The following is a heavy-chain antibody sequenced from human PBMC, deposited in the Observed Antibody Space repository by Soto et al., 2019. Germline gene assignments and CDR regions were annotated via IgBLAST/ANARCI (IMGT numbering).Heavy chain of an antibody. Sequence: QVQLVQSGAEVQKPGSSVKVSCKASGGTFSSYTISWVRQAPGQGLEWMGRIIPILGIANYAQKFQGRVTITADKSTSTAYMELSCLRSEDTAVYYCARDGYCSGGSCTTWGYWGQGTLVTVSS. CDR3: ARDGYCSGGSCTTWGY. CDR1: GGTFSSYT. J-gene: IGHJ4*02. V-gene: IGHV1-69*08. D-gene: IGHD2-15*01. CDR2: IIPILGIA.